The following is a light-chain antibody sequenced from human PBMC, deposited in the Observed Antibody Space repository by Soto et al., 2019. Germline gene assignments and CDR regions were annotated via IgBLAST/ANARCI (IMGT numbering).Light chain of an antibody. Sequence: QAVVTHEPSLTVSPGGTVTLTCGSSTGAVTSGHYPFWFQQRPGQAPRTLIYDTSNKHSWTPARFSGSLLGDKVALTLSGAQPEDEADYYCLLTYSGVGVVFGGGTKVTVL. CDR3: LLTYSGVGVV. CDR2: DTS. V-gene: IGLV7-46*01. CDR1: TGAVTSGHY. J-gene: IGLJ2*01.